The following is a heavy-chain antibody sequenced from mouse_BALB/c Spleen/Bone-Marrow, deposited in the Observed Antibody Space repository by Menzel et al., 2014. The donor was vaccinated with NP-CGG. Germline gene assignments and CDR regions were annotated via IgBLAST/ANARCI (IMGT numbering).Heavy chain of an antibody. V-gene: IGHV1-54*03. CDR3: ARSRGNLYAMDY. D-gene: IGHD2-1*01. CDR1: GYALXNYL. J-gene: IGHJ4*01. CDR2: INPGSGGT. Sequence: VMLVESGAELVRPGTSVKVSCKASGYALXNYLIEWVKQRPGQGLEWIGVINPGSGGTNYNEKFKGKATLTADKSSSTAYMQLSSLTSDDSAGYFCARSRGNLYAMDYWGQGTSVTVSS.